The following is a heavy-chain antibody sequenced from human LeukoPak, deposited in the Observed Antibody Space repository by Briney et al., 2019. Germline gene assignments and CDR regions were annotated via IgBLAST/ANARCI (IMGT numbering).Heavy chain of an antibody. Sequence: GGSLRLSCAASGFTFSSYGMHWVRQAPGKGLEWVAFIRYDGSNKYYADSVKGRFTISRDNSKNTLYLQMNSLRAEDTAAYYCAKEAASPPEDWFDPWGQGTLVTVSS. CDR1: GFTFSSYG. CDR3: AKEAASPPEDWFDP. V-gene: IGHV3-30*02. D-gene: IGHD6-25*01. J-gene: IGHJ5*02. CDR2: IRYDGSNK.